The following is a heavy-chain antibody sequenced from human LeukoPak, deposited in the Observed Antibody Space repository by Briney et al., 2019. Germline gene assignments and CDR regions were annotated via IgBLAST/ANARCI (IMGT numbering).Heavy chain of an antibody. CDR2: IPYDGSNK. CDR3: AREWLDAFDI. J-gene: IGHJ3*02. D-gene: IGHD6-19*01. Sequence: GGSLRLSCAASGITFSTYAMHWVRQAPGKGLEWVAVIPYDGSNKYYADSVKGRFTISRENSKNRLYLQMNSLRAEDTAVYYCAREWLDAFDIWGQGTMVTVSS. CDR1: GITFSTYA. V-gene: IGHV3-30*04.